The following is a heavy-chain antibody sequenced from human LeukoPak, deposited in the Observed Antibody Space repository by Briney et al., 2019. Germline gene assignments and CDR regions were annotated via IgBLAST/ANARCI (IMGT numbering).Heavy chain of an antibody. Sequence: SETLSLTCTVSGGSISSYYWSWIRQPPGKGLEWIGYIYYSGSTNYNPSLKSRVIISVDTSKNQFSLKLSSVTAADTAIYYCARCYYYDNSGYYRGVDYWGQGTLVTVSS. CDR3: ARCYYYDNSGYYRGVDY. CDR1: GGSISSYY. J-gene: IGHJ4*02. D-gene: IGHD3-22*01. CDR2: IYYSGST. V-gene: IGHV4-59*08.